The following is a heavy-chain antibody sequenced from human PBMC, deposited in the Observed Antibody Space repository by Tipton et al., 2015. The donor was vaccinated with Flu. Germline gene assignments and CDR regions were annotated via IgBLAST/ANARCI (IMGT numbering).Heavy chain of an antibody. Sequence: TLSLTCTVSGGSISSYYWSWIRQPPGKGLEWIGYIYYSGSTNYNPSLKSRVTISVDTSKNQFSLKLSSVTAADTAVYYCASASGYALGFFGYWGQGTLVTVSS. CDR1: GGSISSYY. D-gene: IGHD5-12*01. CDR2: IYYSGST. J-gene: IGHJ4*02. CDR3: ASASGYALGFFGY. V-gene: IGHV4-59*01.